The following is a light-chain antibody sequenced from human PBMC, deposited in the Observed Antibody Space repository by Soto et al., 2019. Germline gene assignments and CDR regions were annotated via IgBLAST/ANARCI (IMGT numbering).Light chain of an antibody. Sequence: QSALTQPASVSGSPGQSITISCTGTTSDIGDSKYVSWYQQHPGKAPKLMIYDVSNRPSGVSNRFSGSKSGNTASLTISGLQAEDEADYYCSSYTSSGTVVFGGGTKLTVL. J-gene: IGLJ3*02. V-gene: IGLV2-14*03. CDR3: SSYTSSGTVV. CDR1: TSDIGDSKY. CDR2: DVS.